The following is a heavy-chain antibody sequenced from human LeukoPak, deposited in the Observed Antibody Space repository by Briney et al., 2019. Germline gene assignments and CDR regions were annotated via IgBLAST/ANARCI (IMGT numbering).Heavy chain of an antibody. Sequence: SQTLSLTCTVSGGSISSGSYYWSWIRQPAGKGLEWIGRIYTSGSTNYNPSLKSRVTISVDTSKNQFSLKLSSVTAADTAVYYCARRITMVRADYMDVWGKGTTVTISS. CDR3: ARRITMVRADYMDV. V-gene: IGHV4-61*02. J-gene: IGHJ6*03. CDR1: GGSISSGSYY. D-gene: IGHD3-10*01. CDR2: IYTSGST.